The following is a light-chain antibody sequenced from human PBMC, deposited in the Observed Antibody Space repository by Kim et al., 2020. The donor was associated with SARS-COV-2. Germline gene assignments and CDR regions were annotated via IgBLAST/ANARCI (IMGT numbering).Light chain of an antibody. Sequence: SASVGDRVTITCRARQTISTFLNWYQQKPGQAPNLLIYGASNLQSGVPSRLTGSGSGTDFTLSIRSVQPEDFATYYCQQSYSTPYTFGQGTKLEI. V-gene: IGKV1-39*01. J-gene: IGKJ2*01. CDR3: QQSYSTPYT. CDR1: QTISTF. CDR2: GAS.